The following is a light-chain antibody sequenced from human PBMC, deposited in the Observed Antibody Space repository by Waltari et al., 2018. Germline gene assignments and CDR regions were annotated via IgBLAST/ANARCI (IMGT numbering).Light chain of an antibody. CDR2: EAS. J-gene: IGKJ4*01. V-gene: IGKV3-11*01. CDR3: QQRTRLLLT. CDR1: HTISSN. Sequence: EIVLTQSPATLSLSPGERATLSCRASHTISSNLGWYQQKPGQAPRLLIHEASKRATGIPARFLGSGSGTDFTLTISSLEAEDFAVYYCQQRTRLLLTCGGGTRVEVK.